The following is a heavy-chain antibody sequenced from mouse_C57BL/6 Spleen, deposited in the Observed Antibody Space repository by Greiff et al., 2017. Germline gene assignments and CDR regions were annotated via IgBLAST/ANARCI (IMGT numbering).Heavy chain of an antibody. CDR2: ISSGSSTI. CDR3: ARPYKGDAMDY. D-gene: IGHD1-3*01. J-gene: IGHJ4*01. CDR1: GFTFSDYG. V-gene: IGHV5-17*01. Sequence: EVQLVESGGGLVKPGGSLKLSCAASGFTFSDYGMHWVRQAPEKGLEWVAYISSGSSTIYYADTVKGRFTISRDNAKNTLFLQMTSLRSEDTAMYYCARPYKGDAMDYWGQGTSVTVSS.